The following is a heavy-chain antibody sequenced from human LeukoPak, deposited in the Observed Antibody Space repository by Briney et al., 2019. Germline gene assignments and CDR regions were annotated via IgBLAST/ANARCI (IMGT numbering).Heavy chain of an antibody. CDR3: ARGARDCSSTSCYPYYYYMDV. V-gene: IGHV1-46*01. CDR1: GYTFTSYY. CDR2: INPSGGST. J-gene: IGHJ6*03. Sequence: ASVKVSCKASGYTFTSYYMHWVRQAPGQGLEWMGIINPSGGSTSYAQKFQGRVTMTRDMSTSTVYMELSSLRSEDTAVYYCARGARDCSSTSCYPYYYYMDVWGKGTTVTVSS. D-gene: IGHD2-2*01.